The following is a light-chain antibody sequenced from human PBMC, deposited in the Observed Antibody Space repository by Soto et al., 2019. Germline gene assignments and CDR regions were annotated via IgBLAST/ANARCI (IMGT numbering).Light chain of an antibody. CDR2: DSN. CDR3: QSYGTSLSGLYV. Sequence: QSVLTQPPSVSGAPGQRVTISCTGSSSNIGAGRDVHWYRQLPGAAPKFLISDSNHRPSGVPDRFSVSKSGASASLAITGLRAEDEGDYSCQSYGTSLSGLYVFGTGTKLTVL. J-gene: IGLJ1*01. V-gene: IGLV1-40*01. CDR1: SSNIGAGRD.